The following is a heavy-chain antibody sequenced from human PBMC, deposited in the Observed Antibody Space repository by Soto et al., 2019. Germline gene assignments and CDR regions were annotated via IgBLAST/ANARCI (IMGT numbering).Heavy chain of an antibody. CDR1: GGSISSYY. J-gene: IGHJ2*01. CDR3: ARDVAGQERDWYFDL. D-gene: IGHD1-1*01. V-gene: IGHV4-4*07. Sequence: QVQLQESGPGLVKPSETLSLTCTVSGGSISSYYWSWIRQPAGKGLEWLGRIYTSGSTNYNPSLRGRFSMSVDTSKNQSSLTVSSVTAADTAVYYCARDVAGQERDWYFDLWGRGTLVTVSS. CDR2: IYTSGST.